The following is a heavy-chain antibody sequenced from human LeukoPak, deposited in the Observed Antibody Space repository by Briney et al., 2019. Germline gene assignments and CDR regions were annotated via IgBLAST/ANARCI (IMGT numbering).Heavy chain of an antibody. CDR2: INHSGST. CDR1: GGSFSGYY. J-gene: IGHJ6*03. CDR3: ARTQKTDDYGDYGVWRPRADYYYMDV. V-gene: IGHV4-34*01. Sequence: PSETLSLTCAVYGGSFSGYYWSWIRQPPGKGLEWIGEINHSGSTNYNPSLKSRVTISVDTSKNQFSLKLSSVTAADTAVYYCARTQKTDDYGDYGVWRPRADYYYMDVWGKGTTVTVSS. D-gene: IGHD4-17*01.